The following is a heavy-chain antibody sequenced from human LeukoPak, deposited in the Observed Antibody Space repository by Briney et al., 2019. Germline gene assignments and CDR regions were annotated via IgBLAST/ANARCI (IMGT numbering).Heavy chain of an antibody. CDR1: GFTFSSYW. CDR2: IQQDGSEK. D-gene: IGHD1-26*01. V-gene: IGHV3-7*05. Sequence: GGSLRLSCAASGFTFSSYWMIWVRQAPGKGLEWVANIQQDGSEKYYVDSVKGRFTISRDNAKNSLYLQMNSLRAVDTAVYYCARNPPRYFNWGQGTLVTVSS. CDR3: ARNPPRYFN. J-gene: IGHJ4*02.